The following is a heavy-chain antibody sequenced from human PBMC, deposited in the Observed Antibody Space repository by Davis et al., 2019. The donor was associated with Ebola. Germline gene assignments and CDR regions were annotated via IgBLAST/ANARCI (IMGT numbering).Heavy chain of an antibody. CDR3: ARSDYRNYYYYYGMDV. D-gene: IGHD4-11*01. J-gene: IGHJ6*02. CDR1: GYSFTSYW. V-gene: IGHV5-51*01. Sequence: PGGSLRLSCKGSGYSFTSYWIGRVRQMPGKGLEWVGIIYPGDSDTRYSPSFQGQVTISADKSISTAYLQWSSLKASDTAMYYCARSDYRNYYYYYGMDVWGQGTTVTVSS. CDR2: IYPGDSDT.